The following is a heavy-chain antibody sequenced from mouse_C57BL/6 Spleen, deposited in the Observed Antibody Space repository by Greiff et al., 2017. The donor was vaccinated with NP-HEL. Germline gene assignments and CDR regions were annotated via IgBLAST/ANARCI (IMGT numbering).Heavy chain of an antibody. CDR2: ISDGGSYT. CDR1: GFTFSSYA. J-gene: IGHJ3*01. D-gene: IGHD2-3*01. Sequence: DVQLQESGGGLVKPGGSLKLSCAASGFTFSSYAMSWVRQTPEKRLEWVATISDGGSYTYYPDNVKGRFTISRDNAKNNLYLQMSHLKSEDTAMYYCARAFYDGYYFAYWGQGTLVTVSA. V-gene: IGHV5-4*01. CDR3: ARAFYDGYYFAY.